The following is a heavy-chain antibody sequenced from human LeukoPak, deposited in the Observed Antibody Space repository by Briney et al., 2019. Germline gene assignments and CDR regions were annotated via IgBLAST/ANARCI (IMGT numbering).Heavy chain of an antibody. CDR1: GFTFSSYA. CDR2: ISYDGSNK. CDR3: ARSEMSTITFPDY. Sequence: PGGSLRLSCAASGFTFSSYAMHWVRQAPGKGLEWVAVISYDGSNKYYADSVKGRFTISRDNAKNSLFLQMNNLRADDTAVYYCARSEMSTITFPDYWGQGTPVTVSS. V-gene: IGHV3-30-3*01. D-gene: IGHD5-24*01. J-gene: IGHJ4*02.